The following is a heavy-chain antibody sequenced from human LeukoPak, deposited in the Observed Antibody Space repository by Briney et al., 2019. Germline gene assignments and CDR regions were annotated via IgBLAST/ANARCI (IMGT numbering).Heavy chain of an antibody. J-gene: IGHJ4*02. CDR1: GFSLSTNAVV. CDR3: VHRTSVTAVDH. Sequence: SGPTLVKPTQTLMLTCTFSGFSLSTNAVVVGWVRQPPGKALEWLAFIYGNDDKRYSPSLGSRLTITKDTSKNQVVLTVTDMDYVDTATYYCVHRTSVTAVDHWGQGTLVTVSS. CDR2: IYGNDDK. D-gene: IGHD4-17*01. V-gene: IGHV2-5*01.